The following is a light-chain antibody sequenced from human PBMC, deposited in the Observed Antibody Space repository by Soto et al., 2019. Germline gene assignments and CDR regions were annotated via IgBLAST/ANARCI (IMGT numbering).Light chain of an antibody. CDR3: QHYNSYSEA. J-gene: IGKJ1*01. V-gene: IGKV3-15*01. Sequence: ETLITQSPATLSVSPGERATLSCRASQSVNNNLAWYQQKLGQAPRVLIYGASTRATGIPARFTGSGSGTEFILTISSLQPDDFATYYCQHYNSYSEAFGQGTKVDIK. CDR2: GAS. CDR1: QSVNNN.